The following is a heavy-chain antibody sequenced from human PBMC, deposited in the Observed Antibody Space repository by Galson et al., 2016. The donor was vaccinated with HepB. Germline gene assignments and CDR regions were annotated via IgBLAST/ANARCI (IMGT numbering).Heavy chain of an antibody. CDR3: ARDSGSGWSRLW. CDR1: GYTFTSYN. J-gene: IGHJ4*02. V-gene: IGHV1-46*01. D-gene: IGHD6-19*01. Sequence: SVKVSCKASGYTFTSYNVHWVRQAPGQGLEWMGIINPSGGSTSYAQKFQGRVTMTRDTSTSTVYMELSSLRSEDTAVYYCARDSGSGWSRLWWGQGTLVAVSS. CDR2: INPSGGST.